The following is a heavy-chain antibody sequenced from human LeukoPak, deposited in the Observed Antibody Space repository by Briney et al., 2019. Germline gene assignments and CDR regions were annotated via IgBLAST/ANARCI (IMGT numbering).Heavy chain of an antibody. Sequence: ASVKVSCKASGYTFTSYYMHWVRQATGQRPEWMGWMSPNSGDTGYAQKFQDRVTMTRNTSISTAYMELSSLRSDDTAVYYCARGPPNWGYDYWGPGTLVTVSS. J-gene: IGHJ4*02. CDR3: ARGPPNWGYDY. V-gene: IGHV1-8*02. CDR1: GYTFTSYY. D-gene: IGHD7-27*01. CDR2: MSPNSGDT.